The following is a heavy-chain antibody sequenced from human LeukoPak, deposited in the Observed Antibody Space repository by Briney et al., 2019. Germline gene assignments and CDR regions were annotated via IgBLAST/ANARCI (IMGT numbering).Heavy chain of an antibody. V-gene: IGHV4-61*02. CDR3: ARDTEGMVYAMSWFDP. J-gene: IGHJ5*02. CDR1: GGPISSSSYY. CDR2: IYTSGST. Sequence: PSETLSLTCTVSGGPISSSSYYWSWIRQPARKGLEWIGRIYTSGSTNYNPSLKSRVTMSVDTSKNQFSLKLSSVTAADTAVYYCARDTEGMVYAMSWFDPWGQGTLVTVSS. D-gene: IGHD2-8*01.